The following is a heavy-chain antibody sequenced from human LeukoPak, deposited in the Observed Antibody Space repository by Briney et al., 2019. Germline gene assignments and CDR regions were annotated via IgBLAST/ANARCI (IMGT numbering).Heavy chain of an antibody. J-gene: IGHJ3*02. V-gene: IGHV4-39*07. CDR3: ARVSPPYYDILTVIKGAFDI. CDR2: IYYSGST. Sequence: SETLSLTCTVSGGSISSSSYYWGWIRQPPGKGLEWIGSIYYSGSTYYNPSLKSRVTISVDTSKNQFSLKLSSVTAADTAVYYCARVSPPYYDILTVIKGAFDIWGQGTMVTVSS. CDR1: GGSISSSSYY. D-gene: IGHD3-9*01.